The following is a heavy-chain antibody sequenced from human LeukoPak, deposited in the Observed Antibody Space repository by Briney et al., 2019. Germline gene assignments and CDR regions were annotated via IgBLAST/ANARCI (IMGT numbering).Heavy chain of an antibody. J-gene: IGHJ3*02. CDR3: ARGYCSSTSCYMSAFDI. Sequence: SAVKVSCKASGGTFSSYTVSWVRQAPGQGLEWMGRIIPILGIANYAQKFQGRVTITADKSTSTAYMELSSLRSEETAVYYCARGYCSSTSCYMSAFDIWGQGTMVTVSS. D-gene: IGHD2-2*02. CDR1: GGTFSSYT. CDR2: IIPILGIA. V-gene: IGHV1-69*02.